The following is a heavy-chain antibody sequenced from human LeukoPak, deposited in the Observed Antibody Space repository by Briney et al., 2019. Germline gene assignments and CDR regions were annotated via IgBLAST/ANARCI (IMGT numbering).Heavy chain of an antibody. J-gene: IGHJ3*02. CDR2: ISSNGGST. CDR1: GFTFSSYA. Sequence: GGSLRLSCSASGFTFSSYAMHWVRQAPGKGLEYVSAISSNGGSTYYADSVKGSFTISRDNSKNTLYLQMSSLRAEDTAVYSCVKARGSGRPSAFDIWGQGTMVTVSS. D-gene: IGHD3-10*01. V-gene: IGHV3-64D*06. CDR3: VKARGSGRPSAFDI.